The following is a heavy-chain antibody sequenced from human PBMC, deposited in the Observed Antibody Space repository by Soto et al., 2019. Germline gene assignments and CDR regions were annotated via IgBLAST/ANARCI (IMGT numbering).Heavy chain of an antibody. CDR1: GGSLSINTHY. CDR2: FFYGGGT. D-gene: IGHD3-16*01. CDR3: GSSPLHYADYYYFYCVHV. V-gene: IGHV4-39*01. Sequence: QLQLQESGPGLVKPSGTLSLTCTVSGGSLSINTHYWGWIRQPPGKGLEWIGSFFYGGGTYYNPSLESRVPISVNAYKTQFYLRLDSVPAADEAVYYCGSSPLHYADYYYFYCVHVCGRGTTFNVSS. J-gene: IGHJ6*03.